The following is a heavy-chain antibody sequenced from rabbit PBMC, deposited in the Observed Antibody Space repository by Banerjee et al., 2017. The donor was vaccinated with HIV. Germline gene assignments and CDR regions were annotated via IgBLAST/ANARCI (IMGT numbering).Heavy chain of an antibody. Sequence: QEQLVESGGGLVQPEGSLTLTCKASGSDISSNAMCWVRQAPGKGLELIACINSNTGNTVYASWAKGPFTISRTSTTVDLKMTSLTAADTATYFCVRHNSGLRLWGPGTLVTVS. V-gene: IGHV1S47*01. CDR3: VRHNSGLRL. CDR1: GSDISSNA. J-gene: IGHJ4*01. CDR2: INSNTGNT. D-gene: IGHD4-1*01.